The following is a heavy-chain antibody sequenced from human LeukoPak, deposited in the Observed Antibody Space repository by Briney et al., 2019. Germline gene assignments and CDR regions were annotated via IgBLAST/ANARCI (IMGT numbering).Heavy chain of an antibody. D-gene: IGHD5-12*01. CDR3: ARDGSGRSGYVYNWFDP. Sequence: PSQTLSLTCTVSGGSISSGGYYWSWIRQHPGKGLEWIGYIYYSGSTYYNPSLKSRVTISVDTSKNQFSLKLSSVTAADTAVYYCARDGSGRSGYVYNWFDPWGQGTLVTVSS. CDR1: GGSISSGGYY. J-gene: IGHJ5*02. CDR2: IYYSGST. V-gene: IGHV4-31*03.